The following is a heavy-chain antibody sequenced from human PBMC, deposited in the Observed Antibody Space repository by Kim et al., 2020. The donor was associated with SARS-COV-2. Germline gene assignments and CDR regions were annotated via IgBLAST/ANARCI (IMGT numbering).Heavy chain of an antibody. CDR1: GGTFSSYD. D-gene: IGHD2-2*01. CDR3: AYRSYAVVDASYGALFF. CDR2: IVPIFHTT. V-gene: IGHV1-69*13. Sequence: SVKVSCKASGGTFSSYDISWVRQAPGQGLEWMGGIVPIFHTTNYAQKFQGRVTVTADESTRTAYMEVRSLRPEDTAVYYCAYRSYAVVDASYGALFFWGQRTLVPLS. J-gene: IGHJ4*02.